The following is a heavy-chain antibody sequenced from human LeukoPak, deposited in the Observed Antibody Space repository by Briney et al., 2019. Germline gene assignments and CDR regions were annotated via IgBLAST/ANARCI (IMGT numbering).Heavy chain of an antibody. CDR3: ATVLCWGSTSCYSLDY. V-gene: IGHV1-24*01. CDR2: FDPEDGET. D-gene: IGHD2-2*02. CDR1: GYTLTELS. J-gene: IGHJ4*02. Sequence: ASVKVSCKVSGYTLTELSMHWVRQAPGKGLEWMGGFDPEDGETIYAQKFQGRVTMTEDTSTDTAYMELSSLRSEDTAVYYCATVLCWGSTSCYSLDYWGQGTLVTVSS.